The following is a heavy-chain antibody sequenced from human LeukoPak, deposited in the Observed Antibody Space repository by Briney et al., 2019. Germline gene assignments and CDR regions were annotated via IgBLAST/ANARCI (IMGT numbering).Heavy chain of an antibody. CDR1: GFTFSDHY. CDR3: ARDPTPGYCSGGSCPHDAFDI. D-gene: IGHD2-15*01. J-gene: IGHJ3*02. V-gene: IGHV3-72*01. Sequence: GGSLRLSCAASGFTFSDHYMDWVRQAPGKGLEWVGRTRNKANSYTTEYAASVKGRFTISRDDSKNSLYLQMNSLKTEDTAVYYCARDPTPGYCSGGSCPHDAFDIWGQGTMVTVSS. CDR2: TRNKANSYTT.